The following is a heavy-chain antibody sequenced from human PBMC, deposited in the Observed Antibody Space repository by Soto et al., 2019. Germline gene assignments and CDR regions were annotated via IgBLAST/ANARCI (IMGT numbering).Heavy chain of an antibody. CDR2: IVPIFGTG. V-gene: IGHV1-69*12. CDR3: ARDRHSFDI. CDR1: GGTFNSNG. Sequence: QVRLVQSGAEVKKPGSSVKVSCKASGGTFNSNGISWVRQAPGQGLEWMGGIVPIFGTGIYAEKFQGRVTITADESTTTVFIDLNNLRSEDTAVYYCARDRHSFDIWGQGTMVTVSS. J-gene: IGHJ3*02.